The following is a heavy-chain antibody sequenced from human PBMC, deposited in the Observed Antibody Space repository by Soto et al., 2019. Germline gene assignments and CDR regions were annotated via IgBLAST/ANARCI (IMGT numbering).Heavy chain of an antibody. CDR2: ISSNGGST. Sequence: EVQLVESGGGLVQPGGSLRLSCAASGFTFSSYAMHWVRQAPGKGLEYVSAISSNGGSTYYANSVKGRFTISRDNSKNTLYLQMGSLRAEDMAVYYCARGREWELPDYWGQGNLVPVSS. CDR3: ARGREWELPDY. D-gene: IGHD1-26*01. V-gene: IGHV3-64*01. CDR1: GFTFSSYA. J-gene: IGHJ4*02.